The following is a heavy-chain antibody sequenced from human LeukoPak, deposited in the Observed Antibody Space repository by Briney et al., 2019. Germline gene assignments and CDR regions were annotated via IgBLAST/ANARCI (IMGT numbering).Heavy chain of an antibody. Sequence: GGSLRLSCAASGFTFSTYNMNWVRQAPGKGLEWVSYISSSSSYIYYADSVKGRFTISRDNAKNSLYLQMNSLRAEDTAVYYCARDGEYAYYYYMDVWGKGTTVTVSS. CDR3: ARDGEYAYYYYMDV. D-gene: IGHD2/OR15-2a*01. V-gene: IGHV3-21*01. CDR1: GFTFSTYN. J-gene: IGHJ6*03. CDR2: ISSSSSYI.